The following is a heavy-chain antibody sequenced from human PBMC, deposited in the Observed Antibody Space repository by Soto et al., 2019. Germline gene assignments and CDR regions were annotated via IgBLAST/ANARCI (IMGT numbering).Heavy chain of an antibody. CDR1: GYTFTTYG. J-gene: IGHJ6*02. CDR2: ISAYNGDT. CDR3: AREGSWPYYYFGMDV. D-gene: IGHD6-13*01. V-gene: IGHV1-18*01. Sequence: QVQLVQSGDEVKKPGASVKVSCKASGYTFTTYGISWVRQAPGQGLEWMGWISAYNGDTKYAQNVQDRVSMTTDTHTSTASMELRSLRSDDTAVYYCAREGSWPYYYFGMDVWGQGTTVTVSS.